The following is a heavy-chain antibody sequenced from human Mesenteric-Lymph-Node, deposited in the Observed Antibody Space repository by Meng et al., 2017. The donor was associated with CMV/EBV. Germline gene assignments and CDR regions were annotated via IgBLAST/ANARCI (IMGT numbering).Heavy chain of an antibody. V-gene: IGHV4-39*07. CDR3: VREWTYENYFDY. CDR1: GASFSSNTYH. CDR2: IYYSGGA. D-gene: IGHD2-21*01. J-gene: IGHJ4*02. Sequence: SETLSLTCTVSGASFSSNTYHWGWIRQPPERGLEWIGSIYYSGGAYYNPSLKSRVTISVDTSKNQFSLKLSSVTAADTAVYYCVREWTYENYFDYWGQGMVVTVSS.